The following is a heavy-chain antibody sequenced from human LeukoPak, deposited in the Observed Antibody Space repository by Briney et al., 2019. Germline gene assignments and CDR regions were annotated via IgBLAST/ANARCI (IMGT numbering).Heavy chain of an antibody. CDR1: GGSFSDYY. Sequence: PSETLSLTCAVYGGSFSDYYWSWIRQPPGKGLEWIGEINHSGSTNYNPSLKSRVTISVDTSKNQFSLKLSSVTAADTAVYYCARMDNWNDNGSDYWGQGTLVTVSS. CDR3: ARMDNWNDNGSDY. V-gene: IGHV4-34*01. D-gene: IGHD1-20*01. J-gene: IGHJ4*02. CDR2: INHSGST.